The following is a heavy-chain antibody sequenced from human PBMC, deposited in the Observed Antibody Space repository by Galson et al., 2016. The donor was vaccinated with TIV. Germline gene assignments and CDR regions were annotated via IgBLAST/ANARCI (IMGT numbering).Heavy chain of an antibody. CDR2: MSGSGSVR. CDR1: GFTFSSSE. V-gene: IGHV3-48*03. J-gene: IGHJ4*02. CDR3: ARYLRSSNFDY. Sequence: LRLSCAASGFTFSSSEMIWVRQAPGKGLEWVSYMSGSGSVRYYADSVRGRFTISRDNAQNSLYLQMTSLRVEDTALYYCARYLRSSNFDYWGQGTLVTVSS.